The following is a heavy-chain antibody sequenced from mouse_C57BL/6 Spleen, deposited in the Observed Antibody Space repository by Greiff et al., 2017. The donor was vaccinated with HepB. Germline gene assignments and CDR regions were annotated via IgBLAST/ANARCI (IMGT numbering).Heavy chain of an antibody. V-gene: IGHV5-17*01. Sequence: DVMLVESGGGLVKPGGSLKLSCAASGFTFSDYGMHWVRQAPEKGLEWVAYISSGSSTIYYADTVKGRFTISRDNAKNTLFLQMTSLRSEDTAMYYCAGGYSYAMDYWGQGTSVTVSS. J-gene: IGHJ4*01. CDR2: ISSGSSTI. D-gene: IGHD1-2*01. CDR1: GFTFSDYG. CDR3: AGGYSYAMDY.